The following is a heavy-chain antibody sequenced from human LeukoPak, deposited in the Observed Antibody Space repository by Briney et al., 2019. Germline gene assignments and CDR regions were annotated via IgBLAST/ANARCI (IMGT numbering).Heavy chain of an antibody. J-gene: IGHJ5*02. D-gene: IGHD3-10*01. Sequence: SETLSLTCTVSGGSISSYYWSWIRQPPGKGLEWIGYIYYSGSTNYNPSLKSRVTISVDTSKNQFSLKLSSVTAADTAVYYCARVNWFGELLLGGTNWFDPWGQGTLVTVSS. CDR1: GGSISSYY. V-gene: IGHV4-59*01. CDR2: IYYSGST. CDR3: ARVNWFGELLLGGTNWFDP.